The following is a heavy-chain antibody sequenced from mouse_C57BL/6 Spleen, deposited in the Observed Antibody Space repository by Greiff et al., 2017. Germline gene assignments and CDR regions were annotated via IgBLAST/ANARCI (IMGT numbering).Heavy chain of an antibody. CDR2: IHPNSGST. V-gene: IGHV1-64*01. CDR3: ARKATVVGYAMDY. J-gene: IGHJ4*01. D-gene: IGHD1-1*01. CDR1: GYTFTSYW. Sequence: VQLQQPGAELVKPGASVKLSCKASGYTFTSYWMHWVKQRPGQGLEWIGMIHPNSGSTNYNEKFKSKATLTVDKSSSTAYMQLSSLTSEDSAVYYCARKATVVGYAMDYWGQGTSVTVSS.